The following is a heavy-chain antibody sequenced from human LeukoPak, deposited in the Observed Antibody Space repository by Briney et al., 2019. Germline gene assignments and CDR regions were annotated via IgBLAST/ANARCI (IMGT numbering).Heavy chain of an antibody. CDR2: INHSGST. CDR3: ARGQWSGYYYFFDY. Sequence: NPSETLSLTCAVYGGSFSGYYWSWIRQPPGKGLEWIGEINHSGSTNYNPSLKSRVTISVDTSKNQSSLKLSSVTAADTAVYYCARGQWSGYYYFFDYWGQGTLVTVSS. J-gene: IGHJ4*02. D-gene: IGHD3-22*01. V-gene: IGHV4-34*01. CDR1: GGSFSGYY.